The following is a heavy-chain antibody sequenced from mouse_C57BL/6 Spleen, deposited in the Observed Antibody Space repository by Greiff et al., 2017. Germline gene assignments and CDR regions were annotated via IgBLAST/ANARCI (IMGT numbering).Heavy chain of an antibody. Sequence: VQLQQPGAELVKPGASVKLSCKASGYTFTSYWMHWVKQRPGQGLEWIGMIHPNSGSTNYNEKFKSKATLTVDKSSSTAYMQLSSLTSEDSAVYCCAREGPTSDFDYWGQGTTLTVSS. CDR1: GYTFTSYW. CDR3: AREGPTSDFDY. V-gene: IGHV1-64*01. D-gene: IGHD2-10*01. CDR2: IHPNSGST. J-gene: IGHJ2*01.